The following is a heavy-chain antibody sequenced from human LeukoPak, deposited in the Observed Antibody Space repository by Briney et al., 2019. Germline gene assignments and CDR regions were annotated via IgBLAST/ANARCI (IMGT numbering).Heavy chain of an antibody. CDR2: IDSSGIT. Sequence: KSSETLSLTCTVSGGSISNYYWSWIRQPAGKGLKWIGRIDSSGITNYNLSLTSRVTISVDKSKNQLSLKLGSVTAADTAIYYCARERVVYESSGPGPRFDSWGQATLVTVSS. CDR3: ARERVVYESSGPGPRFDS. J-gene: IGHJ4*02. CDR1: GGSISNYY. V-gene: IGHV4-4*07. D-gene: IGHD3-22*01.